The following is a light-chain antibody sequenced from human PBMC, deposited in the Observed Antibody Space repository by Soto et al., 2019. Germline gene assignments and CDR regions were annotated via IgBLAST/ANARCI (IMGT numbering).Light chain of an antibody. V-gene: IGKV1-5*03. J-gene: IGKJ1*01. CDR2: KAS. CDR3: QHYNIYSEA. Sequence: QVTQSPSTLSASVGDRVTITCRASQTISSWLALYQQKPGKAPKLLIYKASTLKSGVPSRFSGSGSGTEFTLTISSLQPDDFATYYCQHYNIYSEAFGQGTNVAIK. CDR1: QTISSW.